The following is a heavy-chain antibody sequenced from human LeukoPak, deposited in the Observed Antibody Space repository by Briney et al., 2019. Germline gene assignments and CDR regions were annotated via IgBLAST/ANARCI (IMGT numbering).Heavy chain of an antibody. CDR3: ARVISGYSAHDWYRGYYFDH. D-gene: IGHD5-12*01. Sequence: PGGSLRLSCAASGFTSGLTFSNYAMNWVRQAPGKGLEWVSTISGSGSKTYYADSVKGRFTISRDNSKNTLYLHMNSLRAEDTAVYYCARVISGYSAHDWYRGYYFDHWGQGTLVTVSS. V-gene: IGHV3-23*01. CDR1: GFTSGLTFSNYA. J-gene: IGHJ4*02. CDR2: ISGSGSKT.